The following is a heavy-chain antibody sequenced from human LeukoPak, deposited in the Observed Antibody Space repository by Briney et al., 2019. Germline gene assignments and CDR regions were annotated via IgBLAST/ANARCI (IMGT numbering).Heavy chain of an antibody. D-gene: IGHD6-13*01. CDR2: IYHSGST. CDR1: GGSFSGYY. J-gene: IGHJ6*02. CDR3: ARVGIAAAGYYYYGMDV. Sequence: PSETLSLTCAVYGGSFSGYYWSWIRQPPGKGLEWIGEIYHSGSTNYNPSLKSRVTISVDTSKNHFSLKLSSVTAADTAVYYCARVGIAAAGYYYYGMDVWGQGTTVTVSS. V-gene: IGHV4-34*01.